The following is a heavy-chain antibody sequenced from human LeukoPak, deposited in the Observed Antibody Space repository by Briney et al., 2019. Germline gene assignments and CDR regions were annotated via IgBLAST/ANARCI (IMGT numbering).Heavy chain of an antibody. Sequence: SETLSLTCTVSGGSISSYYWSWIRQPAGKGLEWIGRIYTSGSTNYNPSLKSRVTISVDTSKNQFSLKLSSVTAADTAVYYCEASGSYSHLYYYYMDVWGKGTTVTISS. J-gene: IGHJ6*03. CDR2: IYTSGST. CDR3: EASGSYSHLYYYYMDV. V-gene: IGHV4-4*07. CDR1: GGSISSYY. D-gene: IGHD3-10*01.